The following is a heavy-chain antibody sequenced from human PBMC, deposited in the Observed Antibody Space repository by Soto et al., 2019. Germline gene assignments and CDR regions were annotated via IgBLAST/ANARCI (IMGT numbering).Heavy chain of an antibody. CDR3: ARSRRVLDAFDI. CDR2: IYHSGSI. D-gene: IGHD3-10*01. Sequence: SETLSLTCAVSGAPVNTDHYSWAWFRQPPGGVLALIGDIYHSGSIYYNPSLTSRVAISKDTSSNQFSLKLTSVTADDTAVYFCARSRRVLDAFDIWGPGTLVT. J-gene: IGHJ3*02. CDR1: GAPVNTDHYS. V-gene: IGHV4-30-2*01.